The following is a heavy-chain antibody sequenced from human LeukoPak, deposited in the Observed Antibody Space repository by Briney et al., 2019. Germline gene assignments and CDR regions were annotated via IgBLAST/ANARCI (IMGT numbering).Heavy chain of an antibody. V-gene: IGHV3-30-3*01. CDR3: AGYEGRYGFEY. J-gene: IGHJ4*02. CDR2: ISYDGSNK. D-gene: IGHD3-16*01. Sequence: GGSLRLSCAASGFTFSSYAMHWVRQAPGKGLEWVAVISYDGSNKYYADSVKGRFTISRDNSKNTLYLQMNSLRGEDTAVYYCAGYEGRYGFEYWGQGTLVTVSS. CDR1: GFTFSSYA.